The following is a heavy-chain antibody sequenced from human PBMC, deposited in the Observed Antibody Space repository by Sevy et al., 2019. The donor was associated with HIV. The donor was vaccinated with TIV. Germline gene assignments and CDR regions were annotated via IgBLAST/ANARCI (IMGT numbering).Heavy chain of an antibody. Sequence: GGSLRLSCAASGFTFSNYAMNWVRQAPGKGLEWVSGISGSGGSGTKTNYGDSVKGRFTISRDDSKNSLFLQLNSLRAEDTAIYYCARQYDSSGYFDYWGQGTLVTVSS. CDR1: GFTFSNYA. J-gene: IGHJ4*02. CDR3: ARQYDSSGYFDY. D-gene: IGHD3-22*01. V-gene: IGHV3-23*01. CDR2: ISGSGGSGTKT.